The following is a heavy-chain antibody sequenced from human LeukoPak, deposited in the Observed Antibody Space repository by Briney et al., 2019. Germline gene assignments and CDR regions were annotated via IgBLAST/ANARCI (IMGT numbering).Heavy chain of an antibody. D-gene: IGHD3-9*01. CDR2: ISGSGGST. V-gene: IGHV3-23*01. Sequence: GGSLRLSCAASGFTFSTYVMSWVRQAPGEGLECVSAISGSGGSTYYADLVKGRFTISRDNAKKTLYLQMSSLRVEDTAVYFCAKEGIDYDNLTGYGSAEYFQHWGQGTLVTVSS. J-gene: IGHJ1*01. CDR3: AKEGIDYDNLTGYGSAEYFQH. CDR1: GFTFSTYV.